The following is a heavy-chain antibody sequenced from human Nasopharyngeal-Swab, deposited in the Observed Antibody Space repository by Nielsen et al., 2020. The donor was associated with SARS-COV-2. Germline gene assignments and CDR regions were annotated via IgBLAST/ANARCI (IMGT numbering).Heavy chain of an antibody. CDR3: AGELLSAFDI. D-gene: IGHD1-26*01. Sequence: GESLKISCAASGFTFSSYGMHWVRQAPGKGLEWVAVISYDGSNKYYADSVKGRFTISRDNSKNTLYLQMNSLRAEDTAVYYCAGELLSAFDIWGQGTMVTVSS. CDR1: GFTFSSYG. J-gene: IGHJ3*02. V-gene: IGHV3-30*03. CDR2: ISYDGSNK.